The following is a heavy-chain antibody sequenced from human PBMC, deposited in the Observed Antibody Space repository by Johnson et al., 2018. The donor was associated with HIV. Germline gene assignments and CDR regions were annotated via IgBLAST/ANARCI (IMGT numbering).Heavy chain of an antibody. D-gene: IGHD3-16*01. V-gene: IGHV3-7*05. Sequence: VQLVESGGGVVRPGGSLRLSCTASGFTLSNHWMSWVRQAPGKGLEYVANVNQDGSAKFYGDSVKGRFTISRDNAKNSLYLKMNSLRAEDTAVYYCARDIMADTALDPGFAFDIWGKGTMVTVSS. CDR2: VNQDGSAK. J-gene: IGHJ3*02. CDR1: GFTLSNHW. CDR3: ARDIMADTALDPGFAFDI.